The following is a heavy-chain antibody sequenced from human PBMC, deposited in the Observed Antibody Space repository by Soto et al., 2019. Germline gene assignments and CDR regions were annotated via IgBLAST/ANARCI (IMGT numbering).Heavy chain of an antibody. J-gene: IGHJ6*02. V-gene: IGHV1-69*01. CDR3: AIGEVEMATILGGMDV. CDR2: IIPIFGTA. Sequence: QVQLVQSGAEVKKPGSSVKVSCKASGGTFSSYAISWVRQAPGQGLEWMGGIIPIFGTANYAQKFQGRVMITEDEATSTGYMELSSLRSEDTAVYYCAIGEVEMATILGGMDVWGQGTTVTVSS. D-gene: IGHD5-12*01. CDR1: GGTFSSYA.